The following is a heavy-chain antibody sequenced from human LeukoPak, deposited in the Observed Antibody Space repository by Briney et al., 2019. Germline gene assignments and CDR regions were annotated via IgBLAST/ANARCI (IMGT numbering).Heavy chain of an antibody. CDR2: IHYSGST. J-gene: IGHJ3*02. Sequence: SETLSLTCAVSGYSISSGYYWGWIRQPPGKGLEWIGYIHYSGSTKYNPSLKSRVTISVDKSTNQFSLKLSSVTAADTAVYYCARPRYCSGGSCLDAFDIWGQGTMVTVSS. CDR1: GYSISSGYY. CDR3: ARPRYCSGGSCLDAFDI. D-gene: IGHD2-15*01. V-gene: IGHV4-38-2*01.